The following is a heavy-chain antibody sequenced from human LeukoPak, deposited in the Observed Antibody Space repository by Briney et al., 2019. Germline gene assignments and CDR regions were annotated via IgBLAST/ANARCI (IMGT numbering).Heavy chain of an antibody. CDR1: DASITKNY. V-gene: IGHV4-59*13. Sequence: SETLSLTCSVSDASITKNYWTWIRQRPGKGLEWIGYIYYSGSTNYNPSLKSRVTISVDTSKNQFSLKLSSVTAADTAVYYCARAGYSSSWTFDYWGQGTLVTVSS. D-gene: IGHD6-13*01. CDR3: ARAGYSSSWTFDY. CDR2: IYYSGST. J-gene: IGHJ4*02.